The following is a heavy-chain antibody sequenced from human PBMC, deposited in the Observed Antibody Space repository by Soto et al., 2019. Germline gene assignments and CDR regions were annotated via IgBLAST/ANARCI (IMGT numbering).Heavy chain of an antibody. CDR1: GYSFTTYG. V-gene: IGHV1-18*01. D-gene: IGHD2-15*01. CDR3: ARDRGAVGDTRNWFDP. CDR2: ISDYNGKT. J-gene: IGHJ5*02. Sequence: QVQLVQSGAEVKKPGASVKVSCKASGYSFTTYGISWVRQAPGQGLEWMGWISDYNGKTNYGQKLQGSVTMTTDTSTSTDYMELRSLTSADTAVYFSARDRGAVGDTRNWFDPGGQGTLVTVSS.